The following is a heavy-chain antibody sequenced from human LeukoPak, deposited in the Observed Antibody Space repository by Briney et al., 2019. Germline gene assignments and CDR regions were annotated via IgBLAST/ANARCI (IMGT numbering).Heavy chain of an antibody. CDR1: GYTFTSYG. D-gene: IGHD6-6*01. J-gene: IGHJ5*02. CDR2: ISAYNGNT. Sequence: ASVTVSCKASGYTFTSYGISWVRQAPGKGLEWMGWISAYNGNTNYAQKLQGRVTMTTDTSTSTTYMELRSLRSDDTAVYYCARDGIAAQGHWFDPWGQGTLVTVSS. CDR3: ARDGIAAQGHWFDP. V-gene: IGHV1-18*01.